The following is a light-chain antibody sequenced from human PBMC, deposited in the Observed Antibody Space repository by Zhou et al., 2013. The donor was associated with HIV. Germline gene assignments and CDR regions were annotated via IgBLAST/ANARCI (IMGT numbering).Light chain of an antibody. CDR3: QQYNNWPRT. V-gene: IGKV3-15*01. CDR1: QSVSSN. CDR2: GAS. Sequence: EIVMTQSPATLSVSPGERATLSCRASQSVSSNLAWYQYKPGQAPRLLIYGASTRATGVPARFSGSGSGTEFTLTIRSMQSEDFAVYYCQQYNNWPRTFGQGTKVEIK. J-gene: IGKJ1*01.